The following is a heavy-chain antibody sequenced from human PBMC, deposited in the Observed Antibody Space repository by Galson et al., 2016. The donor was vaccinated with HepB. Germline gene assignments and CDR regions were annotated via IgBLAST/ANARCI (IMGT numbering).Heavy chain of an antibody. V-gene: IGHV3-23*01. CDR1: GFTFSSYA. CDR3: AKVLGAGYCGGSSCAMDV. Sequence: SLRLSCAASGFTFSSYAMSWVRQAPGKGLEWVSTISSSGGSTYFADSVKGRFTISRDNSKNTLYLQMNSLRAEDTAVHYCAKVLGAGYCGGSSCAMDVWGPGTEVNVS. D-gene: IGHD2-15*01. J-gene: IGHJ6*02. CDR2: ISSSGGST.